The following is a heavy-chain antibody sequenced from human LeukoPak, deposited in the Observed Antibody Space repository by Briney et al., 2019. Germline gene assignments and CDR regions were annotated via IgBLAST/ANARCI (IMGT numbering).Heavy chain of an antibody. Sequence: PGGSLGLSRAASGFTFSSYAMSWVRQAPGKGLEWVSGIGAGGSNTFYAESVKGRFTISRDNSKNTLYLQMNSLRAEDTAVYYCAKSATVTTNRNWFDPWGQGTLVTVSS. D-gene: IGHD4-11*01. J-gene: IGHJ5*02. CDR2: IGAGGSNT. V-gene: IGHV3-23*01. CDR1: GFTFSSYA. CDR3: AKSATVTTNRNWFDP.